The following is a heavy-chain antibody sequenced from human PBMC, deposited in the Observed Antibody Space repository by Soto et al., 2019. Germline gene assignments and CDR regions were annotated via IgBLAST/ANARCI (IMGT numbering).Heavy chain of an antibody. CDR2: INPNSGGT. V-gene: IGHV1-2*02. Sequence: GASVKVSCKASGYTFTGYYMHWVRQAPGQGLEWMGWINPNSGGTNYAQKFQGRVTMTRDTSISTAYMELSRLRSDDTAVYYCARDSNYCSSTSCYPGAFDIWGQGTMVTVSS. CDR3: ARDSNYCSSTSCYPGAFDI. CDR1: GYTFTGYY. J-gene: IGHJ3*02. D-gene: IGHD2-2*01.